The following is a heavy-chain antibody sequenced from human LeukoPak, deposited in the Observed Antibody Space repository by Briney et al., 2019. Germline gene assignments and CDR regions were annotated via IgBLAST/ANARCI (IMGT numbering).Heavy chain of an antibody. J-gene: IGHJ6*02. CDR1: GGSISSYY. V-gene: IGHV4-4*07. Sequence: SETLSLTCTVSGGSISSYYWSWIRQPAGKGLEWIGRIYTSGSTNYNPSLKSRVTKSVDTSKNQFSLKLSSVTAADTAVYYCARDRYGGNSVSYYGMDVWGQGTTVTVSS. CDR2: IYTSGST. CDR3: ARDRYGGNSVSYYGMDV. D-gene: IGHD4-23*01.